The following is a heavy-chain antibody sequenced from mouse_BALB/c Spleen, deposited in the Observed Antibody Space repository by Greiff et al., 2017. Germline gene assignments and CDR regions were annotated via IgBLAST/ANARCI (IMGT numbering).Heavy chain of an antibody. CDR2: IYPGNSDT. D-gene: IGHD2-4*01. V-gene: IGHV1-5*01. J-gene: IGHJ4*01. Sequence: VQLKESGTVLARPGASVKMSCKASGYTFTSYWMHWVKQRPGQGLEWIGAIYPGNSDTSYNQKFKGKAKLTAVTSTSTAYMELSSLTNEDSAVYYCTRFGFYDYDGGYAMDYWGQGTSVTVSS. CDR3: TRFGFYDYDGGYAMDY. CDR1: GYTFTSYW.